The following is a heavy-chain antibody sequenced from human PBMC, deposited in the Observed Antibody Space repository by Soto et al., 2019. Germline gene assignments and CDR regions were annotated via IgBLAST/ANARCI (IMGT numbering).Heavy chain of an antibody. CDR1: GFTFSSYA. J-gene: IGHJ4*02. CDR2: ISGSGDST. Sequence: EVQLLESGGGLVQPGGSLRLSCAASGFTFSSYAMSWVRQAPGKGLDWVSVISGSGDSTYYADSVKGRFTLSRDNSKNTLYLQMNSLRAEDTAVYYCSRRTSGWYFDYWGQGTLVTVSS. CDR3: SRRTSGWYFDY. D-gene: IGHD6-19*01. V-gene: IGHV3-23*01.